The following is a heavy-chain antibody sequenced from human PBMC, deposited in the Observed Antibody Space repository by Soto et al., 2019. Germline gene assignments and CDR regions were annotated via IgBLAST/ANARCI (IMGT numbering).Heavy chain of an antibody. V-gene: IGHV4-30-4*01. CDR2: IYYSGST. CDR1: GGSISSGDYY. J-gene: IGHJ4*02. Sequence: SETLSLTCTVSGGSISSGDYYWIWIRQPPGKGLEWIGYIYYSGSTYYNPSLKSRVTISVDTSKNQFSLKLSSVTAADTAVYYCARERIYGGNLADYWGQGTLVTVSS. CDR3: ARERIYGGNLADY. D-gene: IGHD2-21*02.